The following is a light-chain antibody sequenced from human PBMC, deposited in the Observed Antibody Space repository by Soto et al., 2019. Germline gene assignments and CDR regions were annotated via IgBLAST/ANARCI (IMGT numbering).Light chain of an antibody. CDR2: KAS. Sequence: DIQMTQSPSTLSASVGDRVTITCRASQSISSWLAWYQQKPGKAPKLLIYKASSLESGVPSRFSGSGSGTEFTLTISSLQPDDFATYYCQQYNSFALPFGGGTKVDIK. J-gene: IGKJ4*01. CDR1: QSISSW. V-gene: IGKV1-5*03. CDR3: QQYNSFALP.